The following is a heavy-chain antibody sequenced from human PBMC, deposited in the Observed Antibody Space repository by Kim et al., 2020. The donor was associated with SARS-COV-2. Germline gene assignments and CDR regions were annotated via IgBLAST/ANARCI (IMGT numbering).Heavy chain of an antibody. D-gene: IGHD4-17*01. V-gene: IGHV4-59*01. Sequence: KYTPSRRSRVTISVDTPKDQFSLELTSVTAADGAIYYCARDTLDYGGWFDSWGQGVLVIVSS. CDR3: ARDTLDYGGWFDS. J-gene: IGHJ5*01.